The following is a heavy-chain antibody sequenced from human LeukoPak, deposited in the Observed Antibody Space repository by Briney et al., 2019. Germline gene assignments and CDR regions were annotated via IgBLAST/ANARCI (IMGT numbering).Heavy chain of an antibody. D-gene: IGHD6-19*01. J-gene: IGHJ6*03. CDR1: GYTFTGYY. V-gene: IGHV1-2*02. CDR3: ARDLYQWLPSTRPRDYYYYMDV. Sequence: ASVRVSFKASGYTFTGYYIHWVRHAPGQGLEYMGWINPNSGGTKYAQKFQGRVTMTRDTSISTVYMELSRLGSDDTAVYYCARDLYQWLPSTRPRDYYYYMDVWAEGTTVTVSS. CDR2: INPNSGGT.